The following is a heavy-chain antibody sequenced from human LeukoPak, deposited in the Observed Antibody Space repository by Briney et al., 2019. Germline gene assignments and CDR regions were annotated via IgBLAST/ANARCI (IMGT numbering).Heavy chain of an antibody. CDR3: TRGDRNGYNY. V-gene: IGHV1-2*02. CDR2: INPNTGDT. J-gene: IGHJ4*02. D-gene: IGHD5-24*01. CDR1: GYTFNVYY. Sequence: ASVKVSCKASGYTFNVYYIHWVRQAPGQGLEWMAWINPNTGDTNYVQSFQGRVTMTRDTSTSTAYMELSSLTSDDTAVYYCTRGDRNGYNYWGQGTLVTVSS.